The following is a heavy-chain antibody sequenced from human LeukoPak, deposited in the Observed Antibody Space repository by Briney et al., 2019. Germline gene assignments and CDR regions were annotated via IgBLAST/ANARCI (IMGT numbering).Heavy chain of an antibody. Sequence: GGSLRLSCAASGFTFSSYAMSWVRQAPGKGLEWVSYISSSGSTIYYADSVKGRFTISRDNAKNSLYLQMNSLRAEDTAVYYCARAVGYSSKRAGIHFDYWGQGTLVTVSS. CDR1: GFTFSSYA. CDR3: ARAVGYSSKRAGIHFDY. V-gene: IGHV3-48*04. CDR2: ISSSGSTI. D-gene: IGHD1-1*01. J-gene: IGHJ4*02.